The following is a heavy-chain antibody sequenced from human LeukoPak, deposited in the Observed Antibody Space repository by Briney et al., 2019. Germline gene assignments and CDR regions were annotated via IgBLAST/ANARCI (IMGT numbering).Heavy chain of an antibody. CDR2: INHSGST. V-gene: IGHV4-34*01. D-gene: IGHD6-13*01. CDR1: GGSFSGYY. Sequence: KPSETLSLTCAVYGGSFSGYYWSWIRQPPGKGLEWIGEINHSGSTNYNPSLKSRVTISVDTSKNQFSLKLSSVTAADTAVYYCARGEDSWYVWGQGTLVTVSS. CDR3: ARGEDSWYV. J-gene: IGHJ4*02.